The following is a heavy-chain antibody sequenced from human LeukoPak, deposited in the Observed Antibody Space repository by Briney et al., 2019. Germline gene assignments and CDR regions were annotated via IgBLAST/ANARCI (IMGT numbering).Heavy chain of an antibody. D-gene: IGHD3-22*01. V-gene: IGHV3-48*03. CDR3: ARDSGLYYYDSSGYYDY. J-gene: IGHJ4*02. CDR1: GFTFSSYE. CDR2: ISSSGSTI. Sequence: GGSLRLSCAASGFTFSSYEMNWVRQAPGKGLEWVSYISSSGSTIYYADSVKGRFTISRDNAKNSLYLQMNSLRAEDTAVYYCARDSGLYYYDSSGYYDYWGQGTLVTVSS.